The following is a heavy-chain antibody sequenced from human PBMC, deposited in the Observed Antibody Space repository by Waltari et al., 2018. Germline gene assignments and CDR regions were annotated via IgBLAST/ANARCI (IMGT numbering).Heavy chain of an antibody. CDR3: AHRRWKIAAAFNWFDP. CDR2: IYWNDDK. V-gene: IGHV2-5*01. CDR1: GVSLSTSGVG. Sequence: QITWKESGRTLVKPTQTLTLTCTVSGVSLSTSGVGVGWIRQPAGKALEWLARIYWNDDKRYSPSLNSRPTITKDTSNTQVVLTMTNMDPVDTATYYCAHRRWKIAAAFNWFDPWGQGTLVTVSS. D-gene: IGHD6-13*01. J-gene: IGHJ5*02.